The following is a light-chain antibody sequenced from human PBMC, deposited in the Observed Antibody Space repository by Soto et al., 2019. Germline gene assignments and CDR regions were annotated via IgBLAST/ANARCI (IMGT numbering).Light chain of an antibody. V-gene: IGLV2-23*02. J-gene: IGLJ1*01. CDR3: CSYAGSSTFFYV. CDR1: SSDVGSYNL. Sequence: QSVLTQPASVSGSPGQSITISCTGTSSDVGSYNLVSWYQQHPGKATKLMIYEVSKRPSGVSNLFSGSKSGNTASLTISGLQAEDEADYYCCSYAGSSTFFYVFGTGTKVTVL. CDR2: EVS.